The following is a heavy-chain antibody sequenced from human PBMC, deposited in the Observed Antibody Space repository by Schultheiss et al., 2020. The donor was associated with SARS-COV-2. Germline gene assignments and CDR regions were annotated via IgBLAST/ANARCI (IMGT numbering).Heavy chain of an antibody. CDR1: GGSISSGGYY. Sequence: SETLSLTCTVSGGSISSGGYYWSWIRQHPGKGLEWIGHIYYSGSTYYNSTLKSRVTISVDTSKNQFSLKLSSVTAADTAVYYCARGSGSTLLRGFDIWGQGTKVTVSS. CDR3: ARGSGSTLLRGFDI. V-gene: IGHV4-31*03. D-gene: IGHD3-10*01. J-gene: IGHJ3*02. CDR2: IYYSGST.